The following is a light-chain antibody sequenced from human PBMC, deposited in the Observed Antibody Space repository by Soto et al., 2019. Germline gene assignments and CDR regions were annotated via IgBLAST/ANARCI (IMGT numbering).Light chain of an antibody. J-gene: IGKJ4*01. Sequence: EIVLTQSPCTLSSSPGERVTLSCRASQSVSSGYFAWYQQKPDQAPRLLIYAASSRASVIPDRFSGGGSGTDFTLTISRLEPEDFAVYYCQQYGSSPLTFGGGTKVEVK. CDR3: QQYGSSPLT. CDR2: AAS. CDR1: QSVSSGY. V-gene: IGKV3-20*01.